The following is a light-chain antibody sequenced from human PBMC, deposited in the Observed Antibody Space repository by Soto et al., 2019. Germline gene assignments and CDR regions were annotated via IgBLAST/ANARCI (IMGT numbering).Light chain of an antibody. CDR2: DNN. V-gene: IGLV1-51*01. Sequence: QSVLTQPPSVSAAPGQKVTISCSGSSSNIGNNYVSWYQQLPGTAPKLLIYDNNNRPSGIPDRFSGSKSGTSGTLDITGLQTGDEADYYCETWDYSLTGEVFGGGTKLTVL. J-gene: IGLJ2*01. CDR1: SSNIGNNY. CDR3: ETWDYSLTGEV.